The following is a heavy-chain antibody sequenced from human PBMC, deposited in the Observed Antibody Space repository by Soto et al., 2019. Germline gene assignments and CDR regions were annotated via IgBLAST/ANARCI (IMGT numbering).Heavy chain of an antibody. Sequence: PGGSLRLSCGTSGFTFANYGMGWVRQAPGKGLYWVSGISSSSSYIYYADSVKGRFTISRDNAKNSLYLQMNSLRAEDTAVYYCARDGYYYDSSGPGAFDIWGQGTMVTVS. J-gene: IGHJ3*02. CDR3: ARDGYYYDSSGPGAFDI. D-gene: IGHD3-22*01. CDR1: GFTFANYG. V-gene: IGHV3-21*01. CDR2: ISSSSSYI.